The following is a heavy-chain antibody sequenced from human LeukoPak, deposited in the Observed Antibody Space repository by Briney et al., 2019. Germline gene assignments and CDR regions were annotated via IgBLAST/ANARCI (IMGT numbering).Heavy chain of an antibody. CDR1: GFTFSSYG. CDR3: ARDFSSGYGIDAFDI. Sequence: PGGSMRLSCAASGFTFSSYGMHWVRQAPGKGLEWVSYIGTSDTTIYYADSVKGRSTISRDNAKNSLYLQMNSLRAEDTAVYYRARDFSSGYGIDAFDIWGQGTMVTVSS. J-gene: IGHJ3*02. D-gene: IGHD3-22*01. V-gene: IGHV3-48*03. CDR2: IGTSDTTI.